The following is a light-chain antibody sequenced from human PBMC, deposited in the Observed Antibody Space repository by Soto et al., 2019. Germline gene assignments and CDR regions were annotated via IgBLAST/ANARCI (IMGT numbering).Light chain of an antibody. J-gene: IGKJ4*01. V-gene: IGKV3-11*01. CDR3: QQRRNWPLT. CDR2: DVS. Sequence: EIVLTQSPGTLSLSPGERATLSCRASQNVDSYLTWYQQKPGQAPRLLIYDVSKRATGIPVRFSGSGSGTDFTLTISSQEPEDVAIYYCQQRRNWPLTFGGGTKVEIK. CDR1: QNVDSY.